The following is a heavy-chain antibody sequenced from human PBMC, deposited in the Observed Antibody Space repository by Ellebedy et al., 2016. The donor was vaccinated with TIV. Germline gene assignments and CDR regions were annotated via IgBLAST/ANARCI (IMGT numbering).Heavy chain of an antibody. J-gene: IGHJ4*02. CDR2: SSGSGGTT. CDR1: GFTFSSYV. D-gene: IGHD2-21*02. V-gene: IGHV3-23*01. CDR3: ARDGGRDCGGDCPFDY. Sequence: GESLKISCEAPGFTFSSYVMSWVRQAPGKGLEWVSASSGSGGTTYYADSVKGRFTISRDNSKNTLYLQMNSLRAEDTAVYYCARDGGRDCGGDCPFDYWGQGTLVTVSS.